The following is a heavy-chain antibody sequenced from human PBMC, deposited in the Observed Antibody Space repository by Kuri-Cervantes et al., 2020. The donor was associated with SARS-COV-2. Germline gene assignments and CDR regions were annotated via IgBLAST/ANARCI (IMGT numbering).Heavy chain of an antibody. CDR3: ARYYSSWVFDY. Sequence: SETLSLTGTVSGGSISSYYWSWIRQPPGKGLEWIGYIYYSGSTNYNPSLKSRVTISVDTSKNQFSLKLSSVTAADTAVYYCARYYSSWVFDYWGKGTTVTVSS. V-gene: IGHV4-59*01. CDR2: IYYSGST. J-gene: IGHJ4*03. CDR1: GGSISSYY. D-gene: IGHD6-13*01.